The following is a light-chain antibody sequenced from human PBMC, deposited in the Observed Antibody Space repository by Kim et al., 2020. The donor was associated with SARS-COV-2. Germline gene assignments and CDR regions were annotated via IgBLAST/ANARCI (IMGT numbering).Light chain of an antibody. J-gene: IGLJ2*01. CDR3: QSYDSSTYVV. Sequence: KTGTISCTRSSGSIASNYEQWYQQRTGSTTTTVIYEDNQRPSGVPDRFPGSIDSSSNSTSLTISGLKTEHEANYYCQSYDSSTYVVFGGGTQLTVL. CDR2: EDN. V-gene: IGLV6-57*01. CDR1: SGSIASNY.